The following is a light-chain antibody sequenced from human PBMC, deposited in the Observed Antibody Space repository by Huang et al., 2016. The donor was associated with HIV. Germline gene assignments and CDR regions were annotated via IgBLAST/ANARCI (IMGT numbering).Light chain of an antibody. CDR1: QSISSN. CDR3: QQYNNWPS. Sequence: EIVMTQSPATLSVSPGEGATLSCRASQSISSNFAWYQKKPGQPPRLLNSGSSTRATGIPAMFSSSGSATDFTLTISSLQSEDFALYYCQQYNNWPSFGQGTKLEI. J-gene: IGKJ2*01. V-gene: IGKV3-15*01. CDR2: GSS.